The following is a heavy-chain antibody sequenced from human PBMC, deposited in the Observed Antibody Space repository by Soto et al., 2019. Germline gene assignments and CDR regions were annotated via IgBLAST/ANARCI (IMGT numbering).Heavy chain of an antibody. CDR1: GGSISSYY. V-gene: IGHV4-59*01. J-gene: IGHJ5*02. CDR3: ARAPEYCTSNTCNWFDP. Sequence: PSETLSLTCTVSGGSISSYYWSWIRQPPGKGLEWIGYIYYSGSTNYNPSLKSRVTISVDTSKNQFSLKLSSVTAADTAVYYCARAPEYCTSNTCNWFDPWGQGTLVTVSS. D-gene: IGHD2-2*01. CDR2: IYYSGST.